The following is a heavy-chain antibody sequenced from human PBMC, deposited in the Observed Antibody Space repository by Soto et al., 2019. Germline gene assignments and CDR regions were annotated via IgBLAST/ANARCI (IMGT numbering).Heavy chain of an antibody. D-gene: IGHD3-3*01. V-gene: IGHV3-15*01. Sequence: GGSLRLSCAASGFTFSNAWMSWVRQAPGKGLEWVGRIKSKTDGGTTDYAAPVKGRFTISRDDSKNTLYLQMNSLKTEDTAVYYCTTDNRLRFLEWLLYDYYGSGSYYFDYWGQGTLVTVSS. CDR2: IKSKTDGGTT. CDR1: GFTFSNAW. CDR3: TTDNRLRFLEWLLYDYYGSGSYYFDY. J-gene: IGHJ4*02.